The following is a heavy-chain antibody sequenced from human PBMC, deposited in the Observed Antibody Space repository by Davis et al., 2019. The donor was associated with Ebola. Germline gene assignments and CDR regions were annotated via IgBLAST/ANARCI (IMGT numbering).Heavy chain of an antibody. Sequence: PGGSLRLSCAASGFTFDDYAVHWVRQAPGKGLEWVSLISWDGGSTCYADSVKGRFTISRDNSKNSLYLQMNSLRAEDTALYYCVTRGSSSQYFQHWGQGTLVTVSS. D-gene: IGHD6-6*01. CDR3: VTRGSSSQYFQH. J-gene: IGHJ1*01. CDR2: ISWDGGST. V-gene: IGHV3-43D*03. CDR1: GFTFDDYA.